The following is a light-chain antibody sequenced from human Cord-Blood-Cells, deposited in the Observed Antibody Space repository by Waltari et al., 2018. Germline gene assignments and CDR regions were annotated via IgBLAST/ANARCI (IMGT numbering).Light chain of an antibody. V-gene: IGLV2-14*01. CDR2: DVS. CDR3: SSYTSSSVV. Sequence: QSALTQPAPVSGSPGQSITISCTGTSSAVGGYNYVSCYQQHPGKAPKLMIYDVSNRPSGVSNRFSGSKSGNTASLTISGLQAEDEADYYCSSYTSSSVVFGGGTKLTVL. J-gene: IGLJ2*01. CDR1: SSAVGGYNY.